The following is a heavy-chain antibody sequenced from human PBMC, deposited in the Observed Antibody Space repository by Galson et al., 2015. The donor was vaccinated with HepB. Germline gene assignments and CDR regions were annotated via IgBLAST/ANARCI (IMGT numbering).Heavy chain of an antibody. CDR3: SRLGDFSGYSSR. CDR2: IRSKANNYAT. Sequence: LRLSCAASGFTFSGSAIHWVRQASGKGPEWVGRIRSKANNYATSYVPSLKGRFTISRDDSKSMAYLHMKSLKAEDTAVYYCSRLGDFSGYSSRWGQGTLVTVSS. J-gene: IGHJ4*02. V-gene: IGHV3-73*01. D-gene: IGHD6-13*01. CDR1: GFTFSGSA.